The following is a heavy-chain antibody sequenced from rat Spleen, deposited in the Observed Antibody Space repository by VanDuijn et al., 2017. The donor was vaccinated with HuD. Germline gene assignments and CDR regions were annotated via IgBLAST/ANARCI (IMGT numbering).Heavy chain of an antibody. CDR1: GFTFSDYY. J-gene: IGHJ3*01. CDR2: FSYDGRTT. Sequence: EVQLVESDGGLVQPGRSLKLSCAASGFTFSDYYMAWVRQAPTEGLEWVATFSYDGRTTYYRDSVKGRFTISRDNAKSTLYLQMDSLRSEDTATYYCARLGGLRNWFAYWGQGTLVTVSS. V-gene: IGHV5-29*01. CDR3: ARLGGLRNWFAY. D-gene: IGHD4-3*01.